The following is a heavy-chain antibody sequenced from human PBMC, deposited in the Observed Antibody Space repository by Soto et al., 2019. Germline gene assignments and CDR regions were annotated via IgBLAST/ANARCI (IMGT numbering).Heavy chain of an antibody. D-gene: IGHD6-19*01. V-gene: IGHV3-30*18. CDR3: AKDRYSSGQIDY. Sequence: PGGSLRLSCAASGFTFSSYGMHWVRQAPGKGLEWVAVISYDGSNKYYADSVKGRFTISRDNSKNTLYLQMNSLRAEDTAVYYCAKDRYSSGQIDYWGQGTLVTVS. CDR2: ISYDGSNK. J-gene: IGHJ4*02. CDR1: GFTFSSYG.